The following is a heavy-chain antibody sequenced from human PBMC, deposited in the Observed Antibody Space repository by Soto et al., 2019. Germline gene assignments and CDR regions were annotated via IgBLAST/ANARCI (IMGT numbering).Heavy chain of an antibody. V-gene: IGHV3-23*01. D-gene: IGHD2-8*01. CDR1: GFTFSSYA. CDR3: AKGRIVLMVYAMHYGMDV. CDR2: ISGSGGST. J-gene: IGHJ6*02. Sequence: PGGSLRLSCAASGFTFSSYAMSWVRQAPGKGLEWVSAISGSGGSTYYADSVKGRFTISRDNSKNTLYLQMNSLRAEDTAVYYCAKGRIVLMVYAMHYGMDVWGQGTTVTVSS.